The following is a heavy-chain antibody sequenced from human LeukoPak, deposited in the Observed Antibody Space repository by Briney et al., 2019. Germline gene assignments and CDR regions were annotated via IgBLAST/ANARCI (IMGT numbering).Heavy chain of an antibody. V-gene: IGHV3-23*01. CDR1: GFTFSSYA. CDR2: VSGSGGST. Sequence: GGSLRLSCAASGFTFSSYAMSWVRQAPGKGLEWVSGVSGSGGSTYYADSVKGRFTISRDNSKNTLYLQMNSLRAEDTAVYYCAKGLDIVATITGNWGQGTLVTVSS. CDR3: AKGLDIVATITGN. D-gene: IGHD5-12*01. J-gene: IGHJ4*02.